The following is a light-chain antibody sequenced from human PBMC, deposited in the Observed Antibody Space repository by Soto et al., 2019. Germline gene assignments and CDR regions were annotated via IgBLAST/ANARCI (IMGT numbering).Light chain of an antibody. CDR1: QSISSW. CDR2: KTS. V-gene: IGKV1-5*03. CDR3: QQYHNYWT. J-gene: IGKJ1*01. Sequence: DIQMTQSPSTLSASVGDRVTITCRASQSISSWLAWYQQKPGKAPKLLIYKTSTLESGVPSRFSGSGSGTECTLTISSLQPDDFATYYCQQYHNYWTFGQRTKVEIK.